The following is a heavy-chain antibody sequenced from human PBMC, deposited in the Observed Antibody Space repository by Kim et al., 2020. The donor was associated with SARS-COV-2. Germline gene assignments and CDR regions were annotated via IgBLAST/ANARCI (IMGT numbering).Heavy chain of an antibody. CDR3: ARVRGRWLGGSYPRRYYFDY. J-gene: IGHJ4*02. D-gene: IGHD1-26*01. V-gene: IGHV4-59*13. CDR1: GGSISSYY. CDR2: IYYSGST. Sequence: SETLSLTCTVSGGSISSYYWSWIRQPPGKGLEWIGYIYYSGSTNYNPSLKSRVTISVDTSKNQFSLKLSSVTAADTAVYYCARVRGRWLGGSYPRRYYFDYWGQGTLVTVSS.